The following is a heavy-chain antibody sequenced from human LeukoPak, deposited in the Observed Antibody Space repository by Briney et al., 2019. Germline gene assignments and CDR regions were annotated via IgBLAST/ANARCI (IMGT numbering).Heavy chain of an antibody. D-gene: IGHD2-8*01. CDR3: ARGMGYDDYYYYYYMDV. CDR2: ISSSSSYI. Sequence: GGSLRLSCAASGFTFSSYSMNWVRQAPGKGLEWVSSISSSSSYIYYADSVKGRFTISRDNAKNSLYLQMNSLRAEDTAVYYCARGMGYDDYYYYYYMDVWGKGTTVTVSS. CDR1: GFTFSSYS. V-gene: IGHV3-21*04. J-gene: IGHJ6*03.